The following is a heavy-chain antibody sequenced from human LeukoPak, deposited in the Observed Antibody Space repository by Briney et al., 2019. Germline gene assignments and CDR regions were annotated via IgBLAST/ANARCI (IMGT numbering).Heavy chain of an antibody. CDR1: GFTVSSNY. D-gene: IGHD3-10*01. V-gene: IGHV3-53*01. J-gene: IGHJ4*02. CDR3: ASSDRLLWFGGAIDY. CDR2: IYSGGST. Sequence: GGSLRLSCAASGFTVSSNYMSWVRQAPGKWLEWVSVIYSGGSTYYADSVKGRFTISRDNSKNTLYLQMNSLRAEDTAVYYCASSDRLLWFGGAIDYWGQGTLVTVSS.